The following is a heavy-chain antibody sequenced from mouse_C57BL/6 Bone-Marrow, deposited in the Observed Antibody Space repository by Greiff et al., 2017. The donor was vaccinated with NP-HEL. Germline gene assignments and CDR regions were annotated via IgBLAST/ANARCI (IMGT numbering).Heavy chain of an antibody. Sequence: VQLQQPGAELVKPGASVKMSCKASGYTFTSYWITWVKQRPGQGLEWIGDIYPGSGSTNYNEKFKSKATLTVDTSSSTAYMQLSSLTSDDSAVYYCARSSNYYGYFDVWGTGTTVTVSS. CDR2: IYPGSGST. D-gene: IGHD2-5*01. CDR3: ARSSNYYGYFDV. J-gene: IGHJ1*03. CDR1: GYTFTSYW. V-gene: IGHV1-55*01.